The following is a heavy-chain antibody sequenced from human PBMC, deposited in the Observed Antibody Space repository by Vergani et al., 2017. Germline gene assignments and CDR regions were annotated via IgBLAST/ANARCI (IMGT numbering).Heavy chain of an antibody. CDR3: ARGLWQLHSRWFDP. J-gene: IGHJ5*02. D-gene: IGHD6-13*01. CDR1: GFTFSSYN. V-gene: IGHV3-21*01. CDR2: ISSSSSYI. Sequence: EVQLVESGGGLVKPGGSLRLSCAASGFTFSSYNMNWVRQAPGKGLEWVSSISSSSSYIYYADSVKGRFTISRDNAKNSLYLQMNSLRAEDTAVYYCARGLWQLHSRWFDPWGQGTLVTVSS.